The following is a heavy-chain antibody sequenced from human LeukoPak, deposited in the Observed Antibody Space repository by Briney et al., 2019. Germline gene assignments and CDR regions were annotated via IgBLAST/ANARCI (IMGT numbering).Heavy chain of an antibody. D-gene: IGHD6-19*01. Sequence: PGGSLRLSCAASGFTFSSYEMNWVRQAPGKGLEWVSYISSSGSTIYYADSVKGRFTISRDNAKNSLYLQMNSLRAEDTAVYYCARCPPYTSGWYGYFQHWGQGTLVTVSS. V-gene: IGHV3-48*03. CDR2: ISSSGSTI. J-gene: IGHJ1*01. CDR1: GFTFSSYE. CDR3: ARCPPYTSGWYGYFQH.